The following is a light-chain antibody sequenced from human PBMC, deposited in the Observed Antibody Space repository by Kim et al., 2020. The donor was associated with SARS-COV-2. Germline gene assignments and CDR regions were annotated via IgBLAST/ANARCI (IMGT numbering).Light chain of an antibody. CDR1: QSVSSSY. CDR2: GAS. V-gene: IGKV3-20*01. CDR3: QQYATSPIT. Sequence: SPGERAPLSCRTSQSVSSSYLAWYQQKPGQAPRLLIYGASSRATGIPDRFSGSGSGTDFTLSIRRLEPEDFAVYYCQQYATSPITFGQGTRLEIK. J-gene: IGKJ5*01.